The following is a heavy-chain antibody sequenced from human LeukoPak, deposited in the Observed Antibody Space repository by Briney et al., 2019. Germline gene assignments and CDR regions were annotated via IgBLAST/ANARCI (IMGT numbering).Heavy chain of an antibody. D-gene: IGHD6-13*01. CDR2: ISGGGYST. CDR3: AKAPYSSSWNLYFDD. Sequence: GGSLRLACAASGFTFSSYATSWVRQAPGKGLQRISTISGGGYSTYYAESVKGRFTISKDNSKNTVFLHMNSLSAEDTAVYYCAKAPYSSSWNLYFDDWGQGTLVTVSS. J-gene: IGHJ4*02. CDR1: GFTFSSYA. V-gene: IGHV3-23*01.